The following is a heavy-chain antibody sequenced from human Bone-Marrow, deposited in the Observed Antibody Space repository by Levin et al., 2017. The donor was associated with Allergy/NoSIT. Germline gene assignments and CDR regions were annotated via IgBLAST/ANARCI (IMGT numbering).Heavy chain of an antibody. V-gene: IGHV3-74*01. CDR2: INSDGSST. J-gene: IGHJ4*02. CDR3: ARGKYYYGSGRGAVY. Sequence: GESLKISCAASGFTFSSYWMHWVRQAPGKGLVWVSRINSDGSSTSYADSVKGRFTISRDNAKNTLYLQMNSLRAEDTAVYYCARGKYYYGSGRGAVYWGQGTLVTVSS. CDR1: GFTFSSYW. D-gene: IGHD3-10*01.